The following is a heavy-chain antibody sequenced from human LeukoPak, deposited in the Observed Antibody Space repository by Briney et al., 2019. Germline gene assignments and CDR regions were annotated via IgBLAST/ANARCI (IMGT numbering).Heavy chain of an antibody. V-gene: IGHV4-59*01. CDR3: ARGWGPTGDFIDY. CDR1: GGSISSYY. J-gene: IGHJ4*02. D-gene: IGHD7-27*01. CDR2: IYYSGST. Sequence: SETLSLTRTVSGGSISSYYWSWIRQPPGKGLEWIGYIYYSGSTNYNPSLKSRVTISVDTSKNQFPLKLSSVTAADTAVYYCARGWGPTGDFIDYWGQGTLVTVSS.